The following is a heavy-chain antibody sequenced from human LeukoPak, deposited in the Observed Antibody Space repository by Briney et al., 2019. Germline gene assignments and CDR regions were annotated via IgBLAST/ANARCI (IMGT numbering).Heavy chain of an antibody. D-gene: IGHD5-12*01. CDR3: ARGRYSGYSFFDY. CDR2: INHSGST. Sequence: SETLSLTCAVYGGSFSGYYWSWIRQPPGKGLEWIGEINHSGSTNYDPSLKSRVTISVDTSKNQFSLKLSSVTAADTAVYYCARGRYSGYSFFDYWGQGTLVTVSS. CDR1: GGSFSGYY. J-gene: IGHJ4*02. V-gene: IGHV4-34*01.